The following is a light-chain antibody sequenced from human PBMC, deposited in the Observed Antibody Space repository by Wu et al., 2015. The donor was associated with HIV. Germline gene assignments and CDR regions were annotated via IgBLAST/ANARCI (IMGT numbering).Light chain of an antibody. J-gene: IGKJ5*01. CDR1: ESVGYDY. CDR2: GAS. CDR3: QQYATSIT. Sequence: EIVLTQSPGTLSLSPGERATLFCRASESVGYDYLAWYQQKPGQALRVLIYGASSRATGTPDRFSGSGSGTDFTLTISRLKSEDFAVYYCQQYATSITFGQGTRLEIK. V-gene: IGKV3-20*01.